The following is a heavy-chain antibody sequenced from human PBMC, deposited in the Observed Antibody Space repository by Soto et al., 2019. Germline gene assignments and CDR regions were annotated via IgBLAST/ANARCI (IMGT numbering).Heavy chain of an antibody. V-gene: IGHV4-61*01. CDR1: GGSVSSGSYY. Sequence: QVQLQESGPGLVKPSETLSLTCTVSGGSVSSGSYYWSWIRQPPGKGLEWIGYIYYSGSTNYNPSLKSRVTISVDTSQNQFSLKLSSVTAADTAVYYCARSPPLDMIAVAGTFDYWGQGTLVTVSS. D-gene: IGHD6-19*01. J-gene: IGHJ4*02. CDR3: ARSPPLDMIAVAGTFDY. CDR2: IYYSGST.